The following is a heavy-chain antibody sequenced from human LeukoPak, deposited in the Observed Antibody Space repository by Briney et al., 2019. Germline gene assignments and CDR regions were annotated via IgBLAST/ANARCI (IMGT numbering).Heavy chain of an antibody. CDR1: GFTFSSYA. V-gene: IGHV3-21*01. CDR3: ARVPKVTIFGVVPQGHNWFDH. CDR2: ISSSSSYI. Sequence: GGSLRLSCAASGFTFSSYAMNWVRQAPGKGLEWVSSISSSSSYIYYADSVKGRFTISRDNAKNSLYLQMNSLRAEDTAVYYCARVPKVTIFGVVPQGHNWFDHWGQGTLVTVSS. J-gene: IGHJ5*02. D-gene: IGHD3-3*01.